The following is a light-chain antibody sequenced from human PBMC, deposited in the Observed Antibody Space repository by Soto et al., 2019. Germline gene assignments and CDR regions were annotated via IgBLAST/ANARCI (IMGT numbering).Light chain of an antibody. CDR1: QSASSN. CDR2: GAS. V-gene: IGKV3-15*01. CDR3: QQYNNWPRT. Sequence: EIILTDSAATLSVVAGESATLSGRARQSASSNLAWYQQKPGQPPRRLIYGASTRATGIPARFSGSGAGTDVTLTISILQSEDVAVYYCQQYNNWPRTVGQGTKVDVK. J-gene: IGKJ1*01.